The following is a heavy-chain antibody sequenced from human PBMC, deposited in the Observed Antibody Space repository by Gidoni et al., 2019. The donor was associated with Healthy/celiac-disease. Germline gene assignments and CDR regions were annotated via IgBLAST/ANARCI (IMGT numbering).Heavy chain of an antibody. CDR3: ASGGGGRYLLRYNWFDP. V-gene: IGHV4-34*01. J-gene: IGHJ5*02. D-gene: IGHD3-16*01. CDR1: GGSVSGDY. CDR2: INQGGST. Sequence: QVQRQQGGAGLWKPSETPSITCDVYGGSVSGDYWRWIRQPPGKGLEWFGEINQGGSTHYPPSPTSLVPISVAPSKPQFSLKLCSVPAASPAVYSCASGGGGRYLLRYNWFDPWGQGTLVTVSS.